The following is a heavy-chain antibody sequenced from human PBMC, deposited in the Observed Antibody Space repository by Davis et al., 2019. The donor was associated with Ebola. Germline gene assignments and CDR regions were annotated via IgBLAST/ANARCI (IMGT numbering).Heavy chain of an antibody. D-gene: IGHD2-2*01. V-gene: IGHV3-53*05. J-gene: IGHJ4*02. CDR2: IYSGGST. Sequence: GESLKISCAASGFTVSSNYMSWVRQAPGKGLEWVSVIYSGGSTYYADSVKGRFTISRDNSKNSLYLQMNSLRTEDTALYYCAKAQYCGSTSCYGSDYWGQGTLVTVSS. CDR1: GFTVSSNY. CDR3: AKAQYCGSTSCYGSDY.